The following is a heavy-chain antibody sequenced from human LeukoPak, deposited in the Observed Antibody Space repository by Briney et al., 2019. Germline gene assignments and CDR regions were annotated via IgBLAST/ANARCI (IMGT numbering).Heavy chain of an antibody. CDR1: GASISSGSYS. Sequence: SETLSLTCTVSGASISSGSYSWSWIRQPAGKGLEWIGRIYNSGSTNYNPSLKSRVTISVDTSKNQFSLKLSSVTAADTAVYYCARSKPYDFWSGYPYYYYYYMDVWGKGTTVTVSS. D-gene: IGHD3-3*01. CDR2: IYNSGST. J-gene: IGHJ6*03. V-gene: IGHV4-61*02. CDR3: ARSKPYDFWSGYPYYYYYYMDV.